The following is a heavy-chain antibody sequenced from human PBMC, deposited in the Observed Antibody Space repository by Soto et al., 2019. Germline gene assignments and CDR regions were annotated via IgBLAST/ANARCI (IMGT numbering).Heavy chain of an antibody. D-gene: IGHD3-10*01. CDR3: AKKVNSGPGSQYFDY. J-gene: IGHJ4*02. Sequence: GGALRLSCAASGFTFSSYSMSWVRQAPGKGLEWVSGFRTSGDGGTTYYADSVKGRFTISRDNSKNMLFLQMNSLRAEDTAIYYCAKKVNSGPGSQYFDYWGQGTLVTVSS. CDR2: FRTSGDGGTT. V-gene: IGHV3-23*01. CDR1: GFTFSSYS.